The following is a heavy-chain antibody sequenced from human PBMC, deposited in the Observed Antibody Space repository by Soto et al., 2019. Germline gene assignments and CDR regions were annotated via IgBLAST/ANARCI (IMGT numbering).Heavy chain of an antibody. V-gene: IGHV4-59*01. CDR3: ARDIGCSGGSCYPYYYYYYMDV. CDR1: GGSISSYY. CDR2: IYYSGST. J-gene: IGHJ6*03. D-gene: IGHD2-15*01. Sequence: SETLSLTCTVSGGSISSYYWSWIRQPPGKGLEWIGYIYYSGSTNYNPSLKSRVTISVDTSKNQFSLKLSSVTAADTAVYYCARDIGCSGGSCYPYYYYYYMDVWGKGTTVTVSS.